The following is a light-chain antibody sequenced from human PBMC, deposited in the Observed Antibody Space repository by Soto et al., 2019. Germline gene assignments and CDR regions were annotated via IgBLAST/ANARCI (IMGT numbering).Light chain of an antibody. J-gene: IGKJ1*01. CDR2: GAS. CDR1: QSINTY. V-gene: IGKV3-15*01. Sequence: ENVLTQSPATLSLSPGEGATLSCRASQSINTYLAWYQQKPGQAPRLLIYGASTRATGIPARFSGSGSGTEFTLTISSLQSEDFATYYCQQYNSYQGTFGQGTKVDIK. CDR3: QQYNSYQGT.